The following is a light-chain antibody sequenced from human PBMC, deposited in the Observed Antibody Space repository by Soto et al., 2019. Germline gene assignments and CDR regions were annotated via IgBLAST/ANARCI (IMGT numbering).Light chain of an antibody. CDR1: SSDVGGYNY. Sequence: QSALTQPRSVSGSPGQSVTISCTGTSSDVGGYNYVSWYQQHTGKAPKLVIFDVIKRPSGVPDRFSGSKSGNTASLTISGLQAEDEADDYCCSYAGSYTYVFGTGTKLTVL. CDR2: DVI. J-gene: IGLJ1*01. CDR3: CSYAGSYTYV. V-gene: IGLV2-11*01.